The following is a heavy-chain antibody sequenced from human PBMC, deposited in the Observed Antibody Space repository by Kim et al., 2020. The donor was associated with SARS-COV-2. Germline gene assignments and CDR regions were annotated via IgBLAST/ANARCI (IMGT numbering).Heavy chain of an antibody. Sequence: GGSLRLSCTASGFTFGDYAMSWVRQAPGKGLEWVGFIRSKAYGGTTEYAASVKGRFTISRDDSKSIAYLQMNSLKTEDTAVYYCTRDPYYYDSSGYPHGAFDIWGQGTMVTVSS. J-gene: IGHJ3*02. V-gene: IGHV3-49*04. CDR3: TRDPYYYDSSGYPHGAFDI. CDR2: IRSKAYGGTT. CDR1: GFTFGDYA. D-gene: IGHD3-22*01.